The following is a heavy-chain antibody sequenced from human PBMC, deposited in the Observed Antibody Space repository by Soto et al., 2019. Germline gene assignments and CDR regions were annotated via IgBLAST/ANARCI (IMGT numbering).Heavy chain of an antibody. V-gene: IGHV3-74*01. CDR1: GFTFSSYW. CDR3: VRTSLVVAAATREDY. Sequence: EVQLVEYGGGLVQPGESLRLSCAASGFTFSSYWMHWVRQAPGKGLVWVSRINSDGSSTSYAGSVKGRFTISRDNAKNTLYLQMNSLRAEDTAVYYCVRTSLVVAAATREDYWGQGTPVTVSS. J-gene: IGHJ4*02. CDR2: INSDGSST. D-gene: IGHD2-15*01.